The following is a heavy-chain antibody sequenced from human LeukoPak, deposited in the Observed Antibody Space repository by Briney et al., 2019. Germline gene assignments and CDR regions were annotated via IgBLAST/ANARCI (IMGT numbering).Heavy chain of an antibody. CDR1: GYTFTGYY. D-gene: IGHD6-13*01. CDR2: INPNSGGT. Sequence: GASVKVSRKASGYTFTGYYMHWVRQAPGQGLEWMGRINPNSGGTNYAQKFQGRVTMTRDTSISTAYMELSRLRSDDTAVYWCAIGMMAAGTFDRWGQGTLVTVSS. V-gene: IGHV1-2*06. J-gene: IGHJ4*02. CDR3: AIGMMAAGTFDR.